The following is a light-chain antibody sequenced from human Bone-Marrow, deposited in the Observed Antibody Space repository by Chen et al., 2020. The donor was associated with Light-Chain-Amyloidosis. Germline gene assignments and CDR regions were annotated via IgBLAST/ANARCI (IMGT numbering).Light chain of an antibody. CDR3: SSYTITHTLV. CDR2: EVT. V-gene: IGLV2-14*01. Sequence: QSALTQPASVSGSPGQSITISCTGTSSDVGGDNHVSWYQQHPDKAPKLMIYEVTTRPSWVPDRFSGPKSDNTASLTISRRQTEGEADYFCSSYTITHTLVFGSGTRVTVL. J-gene: IGLJ1*01. CDR1: SSDVGGDNH.